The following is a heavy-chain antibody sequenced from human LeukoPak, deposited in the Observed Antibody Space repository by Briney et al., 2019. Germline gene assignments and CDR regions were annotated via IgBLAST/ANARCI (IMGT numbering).Heavy chain of an antibody. J-gene: IGHJ4*02. D-gene: IGHD1-1*01. CDR2: ISSSSSYI. CDR1: GFTFSSYA. V-gene: IGHV3-21*01. CDR3: AAEYLTNN. Sequence: GGSLRLSCAASGFTFSSYAMSWVRQAPGKGLEWVSSISSSSSYIYYADSVKGRFTISRDNAKNSLYLQMNNLRAEDTAVYYCAAEYLTNNWGQGTLVTVSS.